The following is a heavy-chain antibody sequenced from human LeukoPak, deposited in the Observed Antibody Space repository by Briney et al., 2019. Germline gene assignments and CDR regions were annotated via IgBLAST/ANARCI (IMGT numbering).Heavy chain of an antibody. V-gene: IGHV1-46*01. Sequence: ASVKVSCKASGYPFTSYYIHWVRQAPGQGLEWVGIINIPSGGSTSYGQKFQGRVTMTRDTSTSTVYMELSSLRSEDTAVYYCTRELGGSYNDYWGQGTPVTVSS. CDR1: GYPFTSYY. CDR3: TRELGGSYNDY. D-gene: IGHD1-26*01. J-gene: IGHJ4*02. CDR2: INIPSGGST.